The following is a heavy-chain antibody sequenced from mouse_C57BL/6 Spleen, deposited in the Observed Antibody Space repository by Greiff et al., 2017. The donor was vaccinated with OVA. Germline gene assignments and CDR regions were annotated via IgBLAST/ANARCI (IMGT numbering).Heavy chain of an antibody. CDR1: GYTFTDYY. V-gene: IGHV1-26*01. CDR2: INPNNGGT. CDR3: AIDYLAWFAY. J-gene: IGHJ3*01. D-gene: IGHD2-4*01. Sequence: VQLQQSGPELVKPGASVKISCKASGYTFTDYYMNWVKQSHGKSLEWIGDINPNNGGTSYNQKFKGKATLTVDKSSSTAYMELRSLTSEDSAVYYCAIDYLAWFAYWGQGTLVTVSA.